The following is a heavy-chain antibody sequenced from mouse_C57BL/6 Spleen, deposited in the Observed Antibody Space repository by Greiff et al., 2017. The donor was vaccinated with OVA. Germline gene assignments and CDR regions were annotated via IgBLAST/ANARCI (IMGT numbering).Heavy chain of an antibody. CDR1: GYTFTSYW. J-gene: IGHJ2*01. V-gene: IGHV1-64*01. Sequence: VQLQESGAELVKPGASVKLSCKASGYTFTSYWMHWVKQRPGQGLEWIGMIHPNSGSTNYNEKFKSKATLTVDKSSSTAYMQLSSLTSEDSAVYYCARNKFLDYWGQGTTLTVSS. CDR2: IHPNSGST. CDR3: ARNKFLDY.